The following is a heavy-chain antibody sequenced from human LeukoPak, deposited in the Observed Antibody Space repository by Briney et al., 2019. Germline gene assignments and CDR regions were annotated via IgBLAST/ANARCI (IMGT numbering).Heavy chain of an antibody. Sequence: PGGSLRLSCAASGFTFSSYSMNWVRQAPGKGLEWVSSISSSSSYIYYADSVKGRFTISRDSAKNSLYLQMNSLRAEDTAVYYCARGDIVATIGVYYYGMDVWGQGTTATVSS. V-gene: IGHV3-21*01. J-gene: IGHJ6*02. D-gene: IGHD5-12*01. CDR3: ARGDIVATIGVYYYGMDV. CDR1: GFTFSSYS. CDR2: ISSSSSYI.